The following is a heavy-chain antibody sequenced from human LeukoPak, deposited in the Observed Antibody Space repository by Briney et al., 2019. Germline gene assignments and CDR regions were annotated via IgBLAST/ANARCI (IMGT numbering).Heavy chain of an antibody. CDR3: ARASDPWLQLT. CDR2: IKQDGSEK. V-gene: IGHV3-7*05. D-gene: IGHD5-24*01. J-gene: IGHJ5*02. CDR1: GFTFSNHW. Sequence: AGGSLRLSCAASGFTFSNHWMTWVRQGPGKGLEWVGNIKQDGSEKRYADSVRGRFSISRDNAQTSLYLQMNSLRAEDTAVYYCARASDPWLQLTWGQGTLVTVSS.